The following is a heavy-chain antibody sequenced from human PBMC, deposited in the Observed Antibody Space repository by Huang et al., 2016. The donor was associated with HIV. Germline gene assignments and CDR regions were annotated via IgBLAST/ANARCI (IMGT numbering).Heavy chain of an antibody. J-gene: IGHJ3*02. CDR2: NSASMGDT. V-gene: IGHV1-18*01. D-gene: IGHD3-22*01. CDR1: GSTFTRYG. Sequence: QIQLMQSGPELKQPGASVKVSCKASGSTFTRYGITWVRQAPGKGPAWMGLNSASMGDTEYAQKFQGRVTLTTDTSTNIAYMELRSLRSDDTAKYYCARDPKYHRIGYYRQRRGIDIWGQGTMVIVSS. CDR3: ARDPKYHRIGYYRQRRGIDI.